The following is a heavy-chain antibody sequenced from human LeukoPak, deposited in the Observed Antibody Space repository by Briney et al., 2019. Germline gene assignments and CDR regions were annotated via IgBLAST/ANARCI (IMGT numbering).Heavy chain of an antibody. D-gene: IGHD6-19*01. J-gene: IGHJ4*02. V-gene: IGHV3-7*01. CDR1: GFTFRNYW. CDR2: IKFDGSEK. CDR3: ASSSGWFYFDY. Sequence: GGSLRLSCAGSGFTFRNYWMSWVRQAPGKGLEWVANIKFDGSEKHYVDSVKGRFTISRDNAKTSLYLQMNSLRAEDTAVYYCASSSGWFYFDYWGQGTLVTVSS.